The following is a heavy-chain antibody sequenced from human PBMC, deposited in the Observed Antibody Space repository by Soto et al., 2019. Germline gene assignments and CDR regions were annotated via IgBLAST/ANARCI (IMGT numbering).Heavy chain of an antibody. CDR2: IIPIFGTA. V-gene: IGHV1-69*13. CDR1: GGTFSSYA. CDR3: ASGTRDTSPDYGMDV. Sequence: SVKVSCKASGGTFSSYAISWVRQAPGQGLEWMGGIIPIFGTANYAQKFQGRVTITADESTSTAYMELSSLRSEDTAVYYCASGTRDTSPDYGMDVWGQGTTVAVYS. J-gene: IGHJ6*02.